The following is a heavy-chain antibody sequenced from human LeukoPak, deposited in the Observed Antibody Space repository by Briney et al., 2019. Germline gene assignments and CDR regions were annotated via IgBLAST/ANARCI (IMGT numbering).Heavy chain of an antibody. J-gene: IGHJ4*02. V-gene: IGHV3-11*01. CDR1: GFTFSDYY. D-gene: IGHD3-22*01. CDR3: ARGDYYGSTGYYPSDY. CDR2: ISSSGSTI. Sequence: GGSLRLSCAASGFTFSDYYMSWIRQAPGKGLEWVSYISSSGSTIYYADSVKGRFTISRDNAKNSLYLQMNSLRTEDTAVYYCARGDYYGSTGYYPSDYWGQGTLVTVS.